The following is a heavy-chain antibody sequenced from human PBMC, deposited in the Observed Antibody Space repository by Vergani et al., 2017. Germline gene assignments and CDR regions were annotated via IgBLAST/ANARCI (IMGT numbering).Heavy chain of an antibody. Sequence: EVQLVESGGGLVQPGGSLRLSCAASGFTFSSYEMNWVRQAPGKGLEWVSSISSSSSYIYYADSVKGRFTISRDNAKNSLYLQMNSLRAEDTAVYYCAKENSSGWYYFDYWGQGTLVTVSS. CDR2: ISSSSSYI. D-gene: IGHD6-19*01. V-gene: IGHV3-48*03. CDR3: AKENSSGWYYFDY. CDR1: GFTFSSYE. J-gene: IGHJ4*02.